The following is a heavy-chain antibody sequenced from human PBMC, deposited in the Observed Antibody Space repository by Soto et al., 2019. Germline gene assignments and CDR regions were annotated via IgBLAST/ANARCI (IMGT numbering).Heavy chain of an antibody. CDR1: GFTFSDHY. Sequence: EVQLVESGGGLVQPGGSLRLSCAASGFTFSDHYMDWVRQAPGKGLEWVGRTRNKANSYTTEYAASVKGRFTISRDDSXNSXYLQMNSLKTEDTAVYYCARVGCGFGELWLYGMDVWGQGTTVTVSS. D-gene: IGHD3-10*01. CDR2: TRNKANSYTT. J-gene: IGHJ6*02. CDR3: ARVGCGFGELWLYGMDV. V-gene: IGHV3-72*01.